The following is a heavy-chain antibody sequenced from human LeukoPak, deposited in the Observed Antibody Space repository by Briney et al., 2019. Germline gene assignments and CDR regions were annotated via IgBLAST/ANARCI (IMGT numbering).Heavy chain of an antibody. J-gene: IGHJ4*02. CDR3: ARTVVVTAIHYFDY. V-gene: IGHV4-4*09. CDR1: GGSISNYY. CDR2: IYTSGST. D-gene: IGHD2-21*02. Sequence: SETLSHTCTVSGGSISNYYWSWIRQPPGKGLEWIGYIYTSGSTNYNPSLESRVTISVDTSKNHFSLKLSSVTAADTAVYYCARTVVVTAIHYFDYWGQGTLVTVSS.